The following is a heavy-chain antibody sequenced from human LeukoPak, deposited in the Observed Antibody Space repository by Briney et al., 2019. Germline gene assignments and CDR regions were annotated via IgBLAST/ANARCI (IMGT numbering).Heavy chain of an antibody. V-gene: IGHV3-7*03. CDR2: IKQDGSEK. Sequence: QSGGSLRLSCAASGFTFFSYWMRWVRQAPGKGLEWVANIKQDGSEKYYVDSVKGRFTISRDNSKNTLYLQMNSLRAEDTAVYYCAKVGRYCSGGSCYLNWMDVWGKGTTVTVSS. D-gene: IGHD2-15*01. J-gene: IGHJ6*04. CDR1: GFTFFSYW. CDR3: AKVGRYCSGGSCYLNWMDV.